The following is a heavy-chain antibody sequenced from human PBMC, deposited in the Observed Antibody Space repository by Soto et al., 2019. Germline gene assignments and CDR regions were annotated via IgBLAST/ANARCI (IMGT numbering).Heavy chain of an antibody. CDR1: GFTFSSYA. J-gene: IGHJ6*02. CDR3: ASGREYYYDSSGPGYYYYYGMDV. CDR2: ISGSGGST. Sequence: PGGSLRLSCAASGFTFSSYAMSWVRPAPGKGLEWVSAISGSGGSTYYADSVKGRFTISRDKSKNTLYLQMNSLRAEDTAVYYCASGREYYYDSSGPGYYYYYGMDVGGQGTSVTVSS. V-gene: IGHV3-23*01. D-gene: IGHD3-22*01.